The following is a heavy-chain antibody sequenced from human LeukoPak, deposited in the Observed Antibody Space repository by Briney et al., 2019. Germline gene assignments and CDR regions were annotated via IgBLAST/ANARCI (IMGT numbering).Heavy chain of an antibody. CDR1: GYSFTSYW. CDR2: IYPGDSDT. Sequence: GESLKISCKGSGYSFTSYWIGWMRQMPGKGLEWMGIIYPGDSDTRYSPSFQGQVTISADKSISTAYLQWSSLKASDTAMYYCARQRTYYDFWSGYLSRTFDIWGQGTMVTVSS. V-gene: IGHV5-51*01. J-gene: IGHJ3*02. D-gene: IGHD3-3*01. CDR3: ARQRTYYDFWSGYLSRTFDI.